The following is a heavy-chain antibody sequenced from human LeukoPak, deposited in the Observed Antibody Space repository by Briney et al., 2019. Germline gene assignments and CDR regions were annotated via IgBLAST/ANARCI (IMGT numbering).Heavy chain of an antibody. CDR1: GFTFSSYS. Sequence: PGGSLRLSCAASGFTFSSYSMNWVRQAPGKGLEWVSSISSSSSYIYYADSVKGRFTISRDNARNSLYLQMNSLRAEDTAVYYCARDPYSGTYGDTYYYYMDVWGKGTTVTISS. CDR2: ISSSSSYI. J-gene: IGHJ6*03. V-gene: IGHV3-21*01. CDR3: ARDPYSGTYGDTYYYYMDV. D-gene: IGHD1-26*01.